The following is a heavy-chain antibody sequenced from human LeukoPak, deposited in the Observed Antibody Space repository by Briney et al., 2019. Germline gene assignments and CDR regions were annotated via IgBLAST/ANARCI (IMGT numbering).Heavy chain of an antibody. J-gene: IGHJ4*02. V-gene: IGHV1-3*01. CDR2: INAGDGDT. CDR3: ATRPGIAVAGFDH. D-gene: IGHD6-19*01. Sequence: ASVKVSCKASGYTFTTSLMHWVRQAPGQRLEWMGWINAGDGDTKYSQKFQGRVTVTRDTSASTAYMELSSLSSEDTAIYYCATRPGIAVAGFDHWGQGTQVTVSS. CDR1: GYTFTTSL.